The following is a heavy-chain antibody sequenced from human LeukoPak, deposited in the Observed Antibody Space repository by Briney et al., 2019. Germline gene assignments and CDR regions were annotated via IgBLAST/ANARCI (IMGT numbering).Heavy chain of an antibody. CDR2: INSDGSTT. D-gene: IGHD6-19*01. CDR1: GFTFSSYW. J-gene: IGHJ4*02. CDR3: ARGLYRSGWYHFDY. Sequence: GGSLRLSCAASGFTFSSYWMHWVRQAPGKGLVWVSRINSDGSTTSYADSVKGRFTISRDNAKNTLFLQMNSLGAEDTAVYYCARGLYRSGWYHFDYWGQGTLVTVSS. V-gene: IGHV3-74*01.